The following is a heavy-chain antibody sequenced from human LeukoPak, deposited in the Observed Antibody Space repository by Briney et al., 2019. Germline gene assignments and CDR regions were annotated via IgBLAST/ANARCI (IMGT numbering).Heavy chain of an antibody. J-gene: IGHJ3*02. D-gene: IGHD4-23*01. CDR2: IYSGGST. Sequence: SGGSLRLSCAASGFTVSSYYMSWVRQAPGKGLEWVSLIYSGGSTYYADSVKGRFTISRDNSKNTLYLQMNSLRAEDTAVYYCAKVWVVTPAAFDIWGQGTMVTVSS. V-gene: IGHV3-53*01. CDR1: GFTVSSYY. CDR3: AKVWVVTPAAFDI.